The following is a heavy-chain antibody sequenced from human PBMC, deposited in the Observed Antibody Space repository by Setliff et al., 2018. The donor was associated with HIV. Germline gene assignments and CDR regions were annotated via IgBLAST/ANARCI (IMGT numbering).Heavy chain of an antibody. CDR1: GYSLTSGYY. CDR3: ARAPPGIQNDAFDV. J-gene: IGHJ3*01. CDR2: IYYSGST. Sequence: SETLSLTCGVSGYSLTSGYYWGWIRQPPGKGLEWIGYIYYSGSTNYNPSLKSRITISVDTSKNQFSLKLTSVTAADTAVYYCARAPPGIQNDAFDVWGQGTMVTVS. V-gene: IGHV4-38-2*01.